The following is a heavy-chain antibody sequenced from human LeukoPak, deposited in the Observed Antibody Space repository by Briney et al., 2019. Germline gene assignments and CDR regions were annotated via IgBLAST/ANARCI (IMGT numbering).Heavy chain of an antibody. J-gene: IGHJ3*02. Sequence: SETLARTSVGHESNIDRNQGESEWIRQAPGDVLEWNGNFYDSGNTRYNPSLNRRVTISGDASKNQFSLKLTSVTAADTAVYYCARHTRPGYSGYENAFDIWGQGTMVTVSS. D-gene: IGHD5-12*01. CDR1: ESNIDRNQGE. CDR3: ARHTRPGYSGYENAFDI. CDR2: FYDSGNT. V-gene: IGHV4-39*01.